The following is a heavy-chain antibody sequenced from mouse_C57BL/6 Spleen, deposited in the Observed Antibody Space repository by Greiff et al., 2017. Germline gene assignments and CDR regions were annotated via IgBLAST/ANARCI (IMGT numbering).Heavy chain of an antibody. J-gene: IGHJ2*01. Sequence: QVQLQQPGTELVKPGASVKLSCKASGYTFTSYWMHWVKQRPGQGLEWIGNINPSNGGTNYNEKFKSKATLTVDKSSSTAYMQLSSLTSEDTAVSYCASSGDYYGSSPYYFDYWGQGTTLTVSS. CDR1: GYTFTSYW. CDR2: INPSNGGT. D-gene: IGHD1-1*01. CDR3: ASSGDYYGSSPYYFDY. V-gene: IGHV1-53*01.